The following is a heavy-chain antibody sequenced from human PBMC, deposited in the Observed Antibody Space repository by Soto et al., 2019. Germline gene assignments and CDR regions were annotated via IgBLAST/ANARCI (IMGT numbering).Heavy chain of an antibody. CDR2: IDPSDSDT. Sequence: PGESLKISCQGSGHTFSGKWIAWVRQKPGKGLEWMGIIDPSDSDTRYSPSFQGQVTISVDKSLNTAFLEWISLQASDTAMYFCTRVHRYIYTTGYFDSWGPGTLVTVSS. J-gene: IGHJ4*02. D-gene: IGHD1-1*01. CDR3: TRVHRYIYTTGYFDS. V-gene: IGHV5-51*01. CDR1: GHTFSGKW.